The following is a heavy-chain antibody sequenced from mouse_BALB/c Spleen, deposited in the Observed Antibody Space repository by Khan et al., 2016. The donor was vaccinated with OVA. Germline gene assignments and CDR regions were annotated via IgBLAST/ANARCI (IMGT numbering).Heavy chain of an antibody. Sequence: QVQLKESGPGLVQPSQSLSITCTVSGFSLTSYGVHWVRQSPGKGLEWLGVIWSGGSTDYNAAFISRLSISKDNSKSQVFFKMNSLQANDSAIYYCARNYDYDEGLAYWGQGTLVTVSA. CDR1: GFSLTSYG. J-gene: IGHJ3*01. V-gene: IGHV2-2*02. CDR2: IWSGGST. CDR3: ARNYDYDEGLAY. D-gene: IGHD2-4*01.